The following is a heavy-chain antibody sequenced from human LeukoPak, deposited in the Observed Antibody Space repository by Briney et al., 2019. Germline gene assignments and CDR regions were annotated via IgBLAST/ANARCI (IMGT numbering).Heavy chain of an antibody. Sequence: GASVKVSCKASGGTFNTYAINWVRQAPGQGLEWMGWISAYNGNTNYAQKLQGRVTMTTDTSTSTAYMELRSLRSDDTAVYYCARETMVRGVIISHDGYYYGMDVWGQGTTVTVSS. CDR2: ISAYNGNT. J-gene: IGHJ6*02. CDR3: ARETMVRGVIISHDGYYYGMDV. V-gene: IGHV1-18*01. CDR1: GGTFNTYA. D-gene: IGHD3-10*01.